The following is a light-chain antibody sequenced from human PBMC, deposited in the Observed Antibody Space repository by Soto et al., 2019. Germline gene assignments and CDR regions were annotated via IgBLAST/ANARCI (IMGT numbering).Light chain of an antibody. Sequence: DTQMTQSPSSLSASVGDRVTITFRASQSITSYLNWYQQKPGQAPILLIYAASSLQVGVPSRFSGSGSGTDFTLTISSLQPEDFAAYYCQQSYSTPYTFGQGTKLEIK. J-gene: IGKJ2*01. CDR3: QQSYSTPYT. V-gene: IGKV1-39*01. CDR2: AAS. CDR1: QSITSY.